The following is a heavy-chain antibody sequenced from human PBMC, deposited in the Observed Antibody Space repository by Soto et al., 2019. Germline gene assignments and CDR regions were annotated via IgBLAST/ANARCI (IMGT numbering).Heavy chain of an antibody. Sequence: GSLRLSCAASGFTFSSYAMSWVRQAPGKGLEWASAISGSGGSTYYADSVKGRFTISRDNSKNTLYLQMNSLRAEDTAVYYCAKDSVAAAGRYYYYGMDVWGQGTTVTVSS. J-gene: IGHJ6*02. D-gene: IGHD6-13*01. CDR3: AKDSVAAAGRYYYYGMDV. CDR2: ISGSGGST. CDR1: GFTFSSYA. V-gene: IGHV3-23*01.